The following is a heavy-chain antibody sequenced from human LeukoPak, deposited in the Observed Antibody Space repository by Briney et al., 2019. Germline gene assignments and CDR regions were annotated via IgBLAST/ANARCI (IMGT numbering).Heavy chain of an antibody. J-gene: IGHJ3*02. CDR3: ARGSPAADDAFDI. V-gene: IGHV4-34*01. D-gene: IGHD6-13*01. CDR1: GGSFSGYY. Sequence: SETLSLTCAVNGGSFSGYYWNWIRQPTSKGLEGIGDITHTGSTNGNPSLAGRVTVSVDTSKNQFSLSLASVTAADTALYYCARGSPAADDAFDIWGQGTLVTVSS. CDR2: ITHTGST.